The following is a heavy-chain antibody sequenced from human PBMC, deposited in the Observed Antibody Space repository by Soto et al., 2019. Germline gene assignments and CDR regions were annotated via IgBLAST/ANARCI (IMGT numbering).Heavy chain of an antibody. J-gene: IGHJ6*02. CDR1: GFTFSSYG. D-gene: IGHD1-26*01. V-gene: IGHV3-30*18. Sequence: GGYLRLSCAASGFTFSSYGMHWVRQAPGKGLEWVAVISYDGSNKYYADSVKGRFTISRDNSKNTLYLQMNSLRAEDTAVYYCAKDRELWALGHYYGMDFWGQGTTVTVSS. CDR2: ISYDGSNK. CDR3: AKDRELWALGHYYGMDF.